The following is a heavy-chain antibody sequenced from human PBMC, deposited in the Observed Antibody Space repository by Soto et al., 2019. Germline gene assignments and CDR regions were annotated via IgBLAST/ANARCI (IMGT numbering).Heavy chain of an antibody. D-gene: IGHD3-10*01. V-gene: IGHV1-46*03. CDR1: GYTFTSYY. CDR3: ARGSYGSGSYYDIQGWFDP. Sequence: ASVKVACKASGYTFTSYYMHWVRQAPGQGLEWMGIINPSGGSTSYAQKFQGRVTMTRDTSTSTVYMELSSLRSEDTAVYYCARGSYGSGSYYDIQGWFDPWGQGTLVTVSS. J-gene: IGHJ5*02. CDR2: INPSGGST.